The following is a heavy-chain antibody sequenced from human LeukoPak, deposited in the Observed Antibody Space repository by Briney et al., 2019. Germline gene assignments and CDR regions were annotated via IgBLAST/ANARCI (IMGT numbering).Heavy chain of an antibody. CDR1: GYTFTSYG. D-gene: IGHD2-2*01. CDR3: LLMAGPPSRYCSSTRCPRWFDY. J-gene: IGHJ4*02. CDR2: ISAYNGNT. V-gene: IGHV1-18*01. Sequence: ASVKVSCKASGYTFTSYGISWVRQAPGQGLEWMGWISAYNGNTNYAQKLQGRVTMTTDTSTSTAYMELRSLRSDDTAVYYCLLMAGPPSRYCSSTRCPRWFDYWGQGTLVTVSS.